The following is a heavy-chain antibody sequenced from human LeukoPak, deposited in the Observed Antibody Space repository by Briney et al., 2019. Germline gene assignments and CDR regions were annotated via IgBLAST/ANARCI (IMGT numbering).Heavy chain of an antibody. V-gene: IGHV4-34*01. CDR2: INHRGTT. Sequence: SETLSLTCAVSGGSFSGFYWSWLRQSPGTGLEWIGEINHRGTTNYNPSFKSRVTMSADMSKNEFSLKMNSLTAADTAVYYCAREAVTDPPDYYMDVWGKGTTVTISS. D-gene: IGHD2-21*02. J-gene: IGHJ6*03. CDR3: AREAVTDPPDYYMDV. CDR1: GGSFSGFY.